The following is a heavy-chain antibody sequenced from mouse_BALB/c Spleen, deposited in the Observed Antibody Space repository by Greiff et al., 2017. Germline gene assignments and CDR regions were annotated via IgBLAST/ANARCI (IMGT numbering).Heavy chain of an antibody. Sequence: VHVKQSGAELVRSGASVKLSCTASGFNIKDYYMHWVKQRPEQGLEWIGWIDPENGDTEYAPKFQGKATMTADTSSNTAYLQLSSLTSEDTAVYYCNVYYGSSSFAYWGQGTLVTVSA. CDR3: NVYYGSSSFAY. D-gene: IGHD1-1*01. CDR2: IDPENGDT. V-gene: IGHV14-4*02. CDR1: GFNIKDYY. J-gene: IGHJ3*01.